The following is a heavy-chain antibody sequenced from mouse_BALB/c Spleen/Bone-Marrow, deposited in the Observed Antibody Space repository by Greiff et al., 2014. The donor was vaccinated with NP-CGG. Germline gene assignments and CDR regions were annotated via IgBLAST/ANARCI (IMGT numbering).Heavy chain of an antibody. CDR2: IWGGGIT. CDR3: AKHDTTVVVDY. CDR1: GFSLTDYG. D-gene: IGHD1-1*01. J-gene: IGHJ2*01. Sequence: QVQLKESGPGLVAPSQILSITCTVSGFSLTDYGVSWIRQPPGKGLEWLGVIWGGGITYYNSTLKSRLSISKDSSKSQVFLKMNSLQTDDTAMYYCAKHDTTVVVDYWGQGTTLTVSS. V-gene: IGHV2-6-5*01.